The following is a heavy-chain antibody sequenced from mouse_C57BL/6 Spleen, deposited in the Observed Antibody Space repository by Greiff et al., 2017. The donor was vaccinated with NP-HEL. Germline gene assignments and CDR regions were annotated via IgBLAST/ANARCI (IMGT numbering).Heavy chain of an antibody. CDR1: GYTFTDYY. V-gene: IGHV1-26*01. D-gene: IGHD2-3*01. CDR2: INPNNGGT. CDR3: ARGGWPLLKDYAMDY. Sequence: EVQLQQSGPELVKPGASVKISCKASGYTFTDYYMNWVKQSHGKSLEWIGDINPNNGGTSYNQKFKGKATLTVDKSSSTAYMELRSLTSEDSAVYYCARGGWPLLKDYAMDYWGQGTSVTVSS. J-gene: IGHJ4*01.